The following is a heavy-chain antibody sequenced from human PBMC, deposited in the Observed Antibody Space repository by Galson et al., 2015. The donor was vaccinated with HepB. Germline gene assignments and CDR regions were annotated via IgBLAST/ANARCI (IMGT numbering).Heavy chain of an antibody. V-gene: IGHV1-18*01. Sequence: QSGAEVKKPGESLKISCKASGYTFTSYGISWVRQAPGQGLEWMGWISAYNGNTNYAQKLQGRVTMTTDTSTSTAYMELRSLRSDDTAVYYCARDGVDSSSWYLAFDIWGQGTMVTVSS. CDR1: GYTFTSYG. D-gene: IGHD6-13*01. J-gene: IGHJ3*02. CDR3: ARDGVDSSSWYLAFDI. CDR2: ISAYNGNT.